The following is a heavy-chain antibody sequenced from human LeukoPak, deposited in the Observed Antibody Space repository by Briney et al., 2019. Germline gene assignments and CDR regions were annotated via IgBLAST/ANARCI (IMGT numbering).Heavy chain of an antibody. V-gene: IGHV3-23*01. CDR3: AKGGYVWGSYDLNLFDP. CDR1: GFTFSSYA. D-gene: IGHD3-16*01. Sequence: GGSLRLSCAASGFTFSSYAMSWVRQAPGKGLEWVSAISGSGGSTYYADSLKGRFTISRDNSKNTLYLQMNSLRAEDTAVYYCAKGGYVWGSYDLNLFDPWGQGTLVTVSS. CDR2: ISGSGGST. J-gene: IGHJ5*02.